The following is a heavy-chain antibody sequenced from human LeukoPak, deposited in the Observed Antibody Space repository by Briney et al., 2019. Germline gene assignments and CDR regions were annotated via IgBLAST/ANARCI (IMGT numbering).Heavy chain of an antibody. D-gene: IGHD3-22*01. CDR1: GYTFTGYY. CDR3: ARGPDTSGYYPFDY. J-gene: IGHJ4*02. CDR2: INPNSAFT. Sequence: GASVKVSCKASGYTFTGYYVHWVRQAPGQGLEWMGWINPNSAFTNYAQRFQGRVTMTRDTSISTAYMELSRLTSDGTAVYYCARGPDTSGYYPFDYWGQGTLVTVSS. V-gene: IGHV1-2*02.